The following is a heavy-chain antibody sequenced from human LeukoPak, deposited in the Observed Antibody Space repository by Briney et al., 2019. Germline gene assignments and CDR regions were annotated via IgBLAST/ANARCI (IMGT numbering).Heavy chain of an antibody. J-gene: IGHJ3*02. D-gene: IGHD2-21*01. CDR3: AREGDGLWWLRVHGAFDI. CDR1: GYTFTSYG. V-gene: IGHV1-69*04. CDR2: IIPILGIA. Sequence: SVKVSCKASGYTFTSYGISWVRQAPGQGLEWMGRIIPILGIANYAQKFQGRVTITADKSTSTAYMELSSLRSEDTAVYYCAREGDGLWWLRVHGAFDIWGQGTMVTVSS.